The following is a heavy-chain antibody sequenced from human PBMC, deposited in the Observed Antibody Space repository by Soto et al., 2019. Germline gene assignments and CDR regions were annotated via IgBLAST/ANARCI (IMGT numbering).Heavy chain of an antibody. CDR1: ISSDY. CDR2: IYYNGNT. Sequence: ISSDYWTWIRQPPGERLEWIGYIYYNGNTNYNSSLKSRVTISIDTSKNQLSLKLNSVTAADTAVYFCARLAYTSGFTFDYWGRGTLVTVSS. J-gene: IGHJ4*02. CDR3: ARLAYTSGFTFDY. V-gene: IGHV4-59*01. D-gene: IGHD5-18*01.